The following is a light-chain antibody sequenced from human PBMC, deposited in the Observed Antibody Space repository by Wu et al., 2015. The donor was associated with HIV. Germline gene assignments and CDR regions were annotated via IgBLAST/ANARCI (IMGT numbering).Light chain of an antibody. CDR1: QSVNTNY. CDR3: QQYASSPLT. J-gene: IGKJ4*01. V-gene: IGKV3-20*01. Sequence: EIVLTQSPGTLSLSPGERATLSCRASQSVNTNYLAWYQQKPGQTPRLLIYGVTSRATGIPDRFSGSGSGTDFTLTISGLEPEDFAVYFCQQYASSPLTFGGGTKVRSN. CDR2: GVT.